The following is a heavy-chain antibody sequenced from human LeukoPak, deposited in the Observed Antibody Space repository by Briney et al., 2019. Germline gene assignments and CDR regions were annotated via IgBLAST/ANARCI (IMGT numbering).Heavy chain of an antibody. J-gene: IGHJ4*02. CDR3: ARRARYCSSTSCPRANYFDY. CDR1: GFTFSSYE. V-gene: IGHV3-20*04. CDR2: INWNGGST. D-gene: IGHD2-2*01. Sequence: GGSLRLSCAASGFTFSSYEMNWVRQAPGKGLEWVSGINWNGGSTGYADSVKVRFTISRDNAKNSLYLQMNSLRAEDTALYYCARRARYCSSTSCPRANYFDYWGQGTLVTVSS.